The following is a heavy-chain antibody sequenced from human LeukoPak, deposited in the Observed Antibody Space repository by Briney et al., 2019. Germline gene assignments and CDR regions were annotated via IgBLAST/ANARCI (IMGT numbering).Heavy chain of an antibody. CDR3: AREIRYSSSSYYYYYMDV. Sequence: SETLSLTCTVSGGSISSGSYYWSWIRQPAGKGLEWIGRIYTSGSTNYNPSLKSRVTISVDTSKNQLSLKLRSVTAEDTAVYYCAREIRYSSSSYYYYYMDVWGKGTTVTVSS. CDR2: IYTSGST. J-gene: IGHJ6*03. V-gene: IGHV4-61*02. D-gene: IGHD6-6*01. CDR1: GGSISSGSYY.